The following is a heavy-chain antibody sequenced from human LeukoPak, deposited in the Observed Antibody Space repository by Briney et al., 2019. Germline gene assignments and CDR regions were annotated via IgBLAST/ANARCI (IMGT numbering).Heavy chain of an antibody. CDR3: ASEDSNWGKFDY. CDR2: ISYDGSNK. V-gene: IGHV3-30*03. J-gene: IGHJ4*02. Sequence: GGSLRLSCAASGFTFSSYGMHWVRQAPGKGLEWVAVISYDGSNKYYADSVKGRFTISRDNSKNTLYLQMNSLRAEGTAVYYCASEDSNWGKFDYWGQGTLVTVSS. CDR1: GFTFSSYG. D-gene: IGHD7-27*01.